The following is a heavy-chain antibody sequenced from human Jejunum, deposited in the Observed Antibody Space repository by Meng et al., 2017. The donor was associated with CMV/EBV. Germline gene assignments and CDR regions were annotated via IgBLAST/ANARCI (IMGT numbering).Heavy chain of an antibody. D-gene: IGHD2-2*02. V-gene: IGHV4-39*07. Sequence: ISSSSYYWGWVRQPPGKGLGWIGSINYSGTTYYNPSLRSRVTISLDTSRKQFSLKLNSVTAADTAVYHCARGCYTTSCYRGSFDYWGQGTLVTVSS. CDR3: ARGCYTTSCYRGSFDY. CDR1: ISSSSYY. CDR2: INYSGTT. J-gene: IGHJ4*02.